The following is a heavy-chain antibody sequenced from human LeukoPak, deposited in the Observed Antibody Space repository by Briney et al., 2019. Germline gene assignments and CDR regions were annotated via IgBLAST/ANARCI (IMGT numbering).Heavy chain of an antibody. J-gene: IGHJ6*03. CDR2: VNPNSGNT. CDR1: GYTFTSYD. V-gene: IGHV1-8*01. D-gene: IGHD5-12*01. Sequence: GASVKVSCKASGYTFTSYDINWVRHATGQGLEWMGWVNPNSGNTGYAQKFQGRVTMTRNTSISTAYMELSSLRSEDTAVYYSARGSAGYVYMDVWGKGTTVTDSS. CDR3: ARGSAGYVYMDV.